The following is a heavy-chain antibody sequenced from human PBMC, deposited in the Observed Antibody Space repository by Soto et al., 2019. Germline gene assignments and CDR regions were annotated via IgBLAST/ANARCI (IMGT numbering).Heavy chain of an antibody. CDR3: ARGIATGQLDP. J-gene: IGHJ5*02. V-gene: IGHV1-3*01. CDR1: GYTFTRYT. D-gene: IGHD2-15*01. CDR2: INPDNGNT. Sequence: ASVKVSCKSSGYTFTRYTMNWVRQAPGQRLEWMGWINPDNGNTKSSQKFQDRVIITRDTSASKAYMDLSRLRSEDTAVNYCARGIATGQLDPWGQGTLVTVSS.